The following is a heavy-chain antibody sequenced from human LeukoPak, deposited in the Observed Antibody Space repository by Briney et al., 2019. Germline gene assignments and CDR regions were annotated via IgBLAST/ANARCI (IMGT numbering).Heavy chain of an antibody. D-gene: IGHD3-3*01. J-gene: IGHJ4*02. CDR2: ISAYNGNT. V-gene: IGHV1-18*01. Sequence: ASVKVSCTASGYTFTSYGISWVRQAPGQGLEWMGWISAYNGNTNYAQKLQGRVTMTTDTSTSTAYMELRSLRSDDTAVYYCARYAFWSGYYVVRDRIDYWGQGTLVTVSS. CDR1: GYTFTSYG. CDR3: ARYAFWSGYYVVRDRIDY.